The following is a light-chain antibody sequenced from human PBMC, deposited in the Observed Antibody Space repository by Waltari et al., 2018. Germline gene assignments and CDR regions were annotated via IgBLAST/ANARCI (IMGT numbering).Light chain of an antibody. CDR3: QEVNRFPYT. Sequence: DIQMTQSPSSLSASVGDRVTITCRASQVIGSWLAWYQQKPGKAPRLLIYAASTLQSGVRSRFSGSGSGTDFTLTISSVQSEDFATYFCQEVNRFPYTFGQGTKLEIK. V-gene: IGKV1-12*01. CDR2: AAS. CDR1: QVIGSW. J-gene: IGKJ2*01.